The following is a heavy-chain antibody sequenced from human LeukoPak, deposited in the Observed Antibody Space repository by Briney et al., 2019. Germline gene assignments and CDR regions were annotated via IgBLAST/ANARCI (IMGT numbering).Heavy chain of an antibody. Sequence: SQTLSLTCTVSGVSISSGGYYWSWIRQHPGKGLEWIGYIYYSGSTYYNPSLKSRVTISVDTSKNQFSLKLSSVTAADTAVYYCARGPPRLTGYIWFDPWGQGTLVTVSS. CDR1: GVSISSGGYY. V-gene: IGHV4-31*03. J-gene: IGHJ5*02. CDR3: ARGPPRLTGYIWFDP. D-gene: IGHD7-27*01. CDR2: IYYSGST.